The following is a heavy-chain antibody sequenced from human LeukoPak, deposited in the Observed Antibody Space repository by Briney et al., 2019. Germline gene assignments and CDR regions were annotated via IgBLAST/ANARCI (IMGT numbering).Heavy chain of an antibody. CDR3: GRREATSLGTFDY. J-gene: IGHJ4*02. V-gene: IGHV1-2*02. Sequence: GASVKVSCKASGYTFTGYYMHWVRQAPGQGLEWMGWINPNRGGTNYAQKFQGRVTMTRDTSISTAYMELSRLRSEDTAVYYCGRREATSLGTFDYWGQGTLVTVSS. CDR1: GYTFTGYY. CDR2: INPNRGGT. D-gene: IGHD5-24*01.